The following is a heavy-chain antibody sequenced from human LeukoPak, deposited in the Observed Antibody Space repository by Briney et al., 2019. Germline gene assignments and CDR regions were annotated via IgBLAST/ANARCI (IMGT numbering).Heavy chain of an antibody. J-gene: IGHJ4*02. Sequence: SETLSLTCTVSGGSISSSSYYWGWIRQPPGKGLEWIGSIYYSGSTYYNPSLKSRVTISVDTSKNQFSLKLSSVTAADTAVYYCATGGPDYRGQGTLVTVSS. CDR1: GGSISSSSYY. V-gene: IGHV4-39*01. CDR3: ATGGPDY. D-gene: IGHD2-15*01. CDR2: IYYSGST.